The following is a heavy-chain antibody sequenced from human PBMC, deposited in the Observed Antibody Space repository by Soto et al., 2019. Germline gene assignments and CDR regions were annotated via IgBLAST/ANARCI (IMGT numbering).Heavy chain of an antibody. D-gene: IGHD2-21*01. CDR1: GGSFSGYY. CDR3: ARGRAYSNYYYYGMDV. V-gene: IGHV4-34*01. J-gene: IGHJ6*02. Sequence: PSETLSLTCAVYGGSFSGYYWSWIRQPPGKGLEWIGEINHSGSTNYNPSLKSRVTISVDTSKNQFSLKLSSVTAADTAVYYCARGRAYSNYYYYGMDVWGQGTTVTVSS. CDR2: INHSGST.